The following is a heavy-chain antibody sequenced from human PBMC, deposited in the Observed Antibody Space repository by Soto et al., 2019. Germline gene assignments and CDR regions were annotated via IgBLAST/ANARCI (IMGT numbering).Heavy chain of an antibody. D-gene: IGHD2-21*01. J-gene: IGHJ4*02. CDR3: ARLVAAGITYYFDS. V-gene: IGHV2-5*02. Sequence: QITLKESGPTLVKPTQTLTLTCTFSAFSLNTSGVGVGWIRQPPGKALEWLTFIYWDDDKRYSPSLKSRLTNTKDTSKNQVVLTMTNMDPVDTATYYCARLVAAGITYYFDSWGQGTLVTVSS. CDR1: AFSLNTSGVG. CDR2: IYWDDDK.